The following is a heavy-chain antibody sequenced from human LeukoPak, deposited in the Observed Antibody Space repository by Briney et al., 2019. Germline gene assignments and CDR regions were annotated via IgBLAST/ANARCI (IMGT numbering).Heavy chain of an antibody. J-gene: IGHJ4*02. Sequence: PGESLQISCKGSGYSFTTYWIDWVRQLPGKGLEWMGMIYPGDSDTRYSPSFQGQVTISADKSISAAYLQWSSLKASDTAMYYCARRMVRGLMTSSIDYWGQGTLVTVSS. D-gene: IGHD3-10*01. CDR2: IYPGDSDT. CDR1: GYSFTTYW. V-gene: IGHV5-51*01. CDR3: ARRMVRGLMTSSIDY.